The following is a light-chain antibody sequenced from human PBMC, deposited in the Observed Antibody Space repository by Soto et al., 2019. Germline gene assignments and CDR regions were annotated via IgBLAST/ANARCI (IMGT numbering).Light chain of an antibody. Sequence: DIQMTQSPSSLSASVGDRVTITCRASQGISNYLAWYQQKPGKVPKLLLYGASALQSGLPSRYSGSGFGTDFTLTISSLQAEDVATCFWENDNSVSHFTFGPGTKVDIK. CDR2: GAS. CDR1: QGISNY. CDR3: ENDNSVSHFT. V-gene: IGKV1-27*01. J-gene: IGKJ3*01.